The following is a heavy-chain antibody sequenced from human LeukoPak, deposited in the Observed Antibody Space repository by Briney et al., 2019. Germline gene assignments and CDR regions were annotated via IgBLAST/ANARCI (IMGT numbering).Heavy chain of an antibody. CDR3: ARVAYCVGGSCYQGDFDY. CDR2: ISSSSSTI. J-gene: IGHJ4*02. D-gene: IGHD2-15*01. Sequence: GGSLRLSCAASGFTFSDYYMNWVRQAPGKGLEWVSYISSSSSTIYYADPVKGRFTISRDNAKNSLYLRMNNLRAEDTAVYYCARVAYCVGGSCYQGDFDYWGQGTLVTVSS. CDR1: GFTFSDYY. V-gene: IGHV3-11*04.